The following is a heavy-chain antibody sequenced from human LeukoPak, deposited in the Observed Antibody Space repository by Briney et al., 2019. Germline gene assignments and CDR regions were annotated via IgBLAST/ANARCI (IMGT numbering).Heavy chain of an antibody. CDR3: ARTYSDSSGWTPQFWGFDY. D-gene: IGHD6-19*01. Sequence: ASVKVSCKASGGTFSSYAISWVRQAPGQGLEWMGGIIPIFGTANYAQKFQGRVTITADESTSTAYMELSSLRSEDTAVYYCARTYSDSSGWTPQFWGFDYWGQGTLVTVSS. CDR2: IIPIFGTA. J-gene: IGHJ4*02. CDR1: GGTFSSYA. V-gene: IGHV1-69*01.